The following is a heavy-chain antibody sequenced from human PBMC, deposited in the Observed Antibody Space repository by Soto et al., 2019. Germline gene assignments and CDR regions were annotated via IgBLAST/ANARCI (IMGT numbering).Heavy chain of an antibody. CDR3: ARLEGLATISYYFDF. CDR2: ISYSGNA. Sequence: QLQLQESGPGLVKPSETLSLTCSVANDSINSDKYHWGWLRQPPGKALAWIGSISYSGNAYYYPSLQPRATISLDKSRSQFSLKLNSVTSADSAVYFCARLEGLATISYYFDFWGPGALVTVSS. J-gene: IGHJ4*02. CDR1: NDSINSDKYH. D-gene: IGHD3-9*01. V-gene: IGHV4-39*01.